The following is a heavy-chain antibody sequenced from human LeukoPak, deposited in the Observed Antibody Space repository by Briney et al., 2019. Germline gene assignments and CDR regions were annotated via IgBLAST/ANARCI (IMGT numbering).Heavy chain of an antibody. CDR2: IYGGGNI. V-gene: IGHV3-53*01. CDR3: ARGAGYNYPYYFDY. J-gene: IGHJ4*02. Sequence: SGGSLILSCAASGFNVSSNYMNWVRQAPGKGLEWVSVIYGGGNIYYADSVKGRFTISRDNSKNTLYLQMNSLRAEDTAVYYCARGAGYNYPYYFDYWGQGTLVTVSS. CDR1: GFNVSSNY. D-gene: IGHD5-24*01.